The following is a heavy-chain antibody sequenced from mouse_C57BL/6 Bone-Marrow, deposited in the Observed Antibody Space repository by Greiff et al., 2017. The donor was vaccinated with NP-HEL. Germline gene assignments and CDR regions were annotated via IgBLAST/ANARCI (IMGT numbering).Heavy chain of an antibody. V-gene: IGHV1-52*01. J-gene: IGHJ2*01. CDR2: IDPSDSET. Sequence: QVQLQQPGAELVRPGSSVKLSCKASGYTFTSYWMHWVKQRPIQGLEWIGNIDPSDSETHYNQKFKDKATLTVDKSSSTAYMQLSSLTSEDSAVYDCARGYYDYEGDYWGQGTTLTVSS. D-gene: IGHD2-4*01. CDR3: ARGYYDYEGDY. CDR1: GYTFTSYW.